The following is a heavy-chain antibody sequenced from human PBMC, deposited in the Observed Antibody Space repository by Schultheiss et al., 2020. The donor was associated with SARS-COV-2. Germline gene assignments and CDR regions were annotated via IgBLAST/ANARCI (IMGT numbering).Heavy chain of an antibody. J-gene: IGHJ6*02. CDR2: MNPNSGNT. V-gene: IGHV1-8*01. CDR1: GYTFTSYD. D-gene: IGHD3-16*01. CDR3: ARRGGSYSGMDV. Sequence: ASVKVSCKASGYTFTSYDINWVRQATGQGLEWMGWMNPNSGNTGYAQKFQGRVTMTTDTSTSTAYMELRSLRSDDTAVYYCARRGGSYSGMDVWGQGTTVTVSS.